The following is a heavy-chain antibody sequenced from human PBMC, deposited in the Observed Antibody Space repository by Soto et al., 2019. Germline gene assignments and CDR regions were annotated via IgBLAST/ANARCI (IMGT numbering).Heavy chain of an antibody. CDR3: AAGGGLPRYY. V-gene: IGHV4-30-4*01. J-gene: IGHJ4*02. CDR1: GGSISSGDYY. CDR2: IYYSGST. D-gene: IGHD5-12*01. Sequence: SETLSLTCSVSGGSISSGDYYWNWIRQPPGKGLEWIGHIYYSGSTYYNSSLKSRVTISVDRSKNQFSLKLSSVTAADTAVYYCAAGGGLPRYYWGQGTLVTVSS.